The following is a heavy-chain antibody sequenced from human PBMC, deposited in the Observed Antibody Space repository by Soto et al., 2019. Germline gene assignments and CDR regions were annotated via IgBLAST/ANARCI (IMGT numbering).Heavy chain of an antibody. CDR2: IWHDGGNK. CDR3: ARDGDVNTGFGKDY. CDR1: GFTRSSYG. D-gene: IGHD3-16*01. Sequence: GGSLRLSCAASGFTRSSYGMHWVRQAPGKGLEWVAFIWHDGGNKFYAESVKGRFTISRDNSKNTLYLQMTSLSAEDTAMYYCARDGDVNTGFGKDYWGQGTLVTVSS. J-gene: IGHJ4*02. V-gene: IGHV3-33*01.